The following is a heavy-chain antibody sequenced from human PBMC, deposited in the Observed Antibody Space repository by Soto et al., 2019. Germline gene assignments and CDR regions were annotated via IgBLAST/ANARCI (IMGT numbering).Heavy chain of an antibody. CDR3: ARDSKWLIINGNWFDS. CDR1: GYNFINYG. Sequence: QAQLVQSGAEVKKPGASVKVSCKFSGYNFINYGMTWVRQAPGQGLEWMGWISGSNGATKYAQRFQARLTLTTDTSTNTAYVELRSLRLDDTAVYYCARDSKWLIINGNWFDSWGQGTLVTVSS. D-gene: IGHD5-12*01. CDR2: ISGSNGAT. J-gene: IGHJ5*01. V-gene: IGHV1-18*04.